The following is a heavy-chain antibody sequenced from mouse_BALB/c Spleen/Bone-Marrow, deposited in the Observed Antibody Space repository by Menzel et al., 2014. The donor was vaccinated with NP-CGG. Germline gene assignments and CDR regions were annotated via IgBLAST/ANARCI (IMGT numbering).Heavy chain of an antibody. CDR2: IHSSDSVT. CDR3: VKDGSPFGC. V-gene: IGHV1S82*01. D-gene: IGHD6-2*01. Sequence: VKLMESGAELVRPGASVKLSCKASGYSFTDYWMNWVKQRPGQGLEWIGMIHSSDSVTRLNQNFKDKATLTVDTSSSTAYMHLSSATSEVSAVYCCVKDGSPFGCWGQGTPLTVSS. CDR1: GYSFTDYW. J-gene: IGHJ2*01.